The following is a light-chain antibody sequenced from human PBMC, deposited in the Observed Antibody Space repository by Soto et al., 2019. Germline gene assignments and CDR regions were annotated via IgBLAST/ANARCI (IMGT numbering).Light chain of an antibody. V-gene: IGKV3-15*01. CDR1: QSVSSN. Sequence: EIVMTQSPATLSVSPGERATLSCRASQSVSSNLAWYQQKPGQAHRLLIYGASTRATGIPARFSGSGSGTEFTLTIRSLQSEDFAVYYCKQYNNWPTAFGQGTKLEIK. CDR3: KQYNNWPTA. J-gene: IGKJ2*01. CDR2: GAS.